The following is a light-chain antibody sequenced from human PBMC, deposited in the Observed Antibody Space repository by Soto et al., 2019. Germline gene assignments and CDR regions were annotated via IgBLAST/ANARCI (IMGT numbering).Light chain of an antibody. CDR2: NNY. CDR3: AAWDDSLSALV. J-gene: IGLJ2*01. V-gene: IGLV1-44*01. CDR1: SSNIGSAP. Sequence: QSVLTQPPSASGTPGQRVTISCSGSSSNIGSAPVNWYRQLPGTAPHLLIYNNYQRPSGVPDRFSGSKSGTSASLAISGLQSEDEADYYCAAWDDSLSALVFGGGTKVTVL.